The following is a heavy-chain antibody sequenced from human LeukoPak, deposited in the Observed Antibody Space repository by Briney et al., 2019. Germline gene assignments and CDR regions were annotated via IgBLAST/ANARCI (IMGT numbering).Heavy chain of an antibody. CDR1: GFTVSSNY. Sequence: KPGGSLRLSCAASGFTVSSNYMNWVRQAPGKGLEWVSYISSSGSTIYYADSVKGRFTISRDNAKNSLYLQMNSLRAEDTAVYYCAREEQQLADYWGQGTLVTVSS. V-gene: IGHV3-48*03. CDR2: ISSSGSTI. J-gene: IGHJ4*02. CDR3: AREEQQLADY. D-gene: IGHD6-13*01.